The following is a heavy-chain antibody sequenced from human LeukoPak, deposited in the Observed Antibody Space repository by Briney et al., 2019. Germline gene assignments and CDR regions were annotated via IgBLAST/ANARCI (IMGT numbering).Heavy chain of an antibody. CDR1: GFTFSSYA. CDR3: AKDRLLEVTAINTFDY. CDR2: ISGSGGST. Sequence: GGSLRLSCAASGFTFSSYAMSWVRQAPGKGLEWVSAISGSGGSTYYADSVKGRFTISRDNSKNTLYLQMNSLRAEDTAVYYCAKDRLLEVTAINTFDYWGQGTLVTVSS. V-gene: IGHV3-23*01. D-gene: IGHD2-21*02. J-gene: IGHJ4*02.